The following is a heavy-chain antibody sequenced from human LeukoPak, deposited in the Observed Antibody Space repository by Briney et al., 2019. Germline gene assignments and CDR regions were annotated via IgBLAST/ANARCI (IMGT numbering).Heavy chain of an antibody. CDR2: TYTGGNS. CDR1: GFTVSSIH. Sequence: GGSLRLSCAASGFTVSSIHMVWVRQAPGKGLEWVAVTYTGGNSYYADSVKGRFIISRDISKNTLYLQMNSLRAEDSALYYCARGGRGSAAVVAPRSFDIWGQGTMVTVSS. D-gene: IGHD3-22*01. J-gene: IGHJ3*02. V-gene: IGHV3-53*01. CDR3: ARGGRGSAAVVAPRSFDI.